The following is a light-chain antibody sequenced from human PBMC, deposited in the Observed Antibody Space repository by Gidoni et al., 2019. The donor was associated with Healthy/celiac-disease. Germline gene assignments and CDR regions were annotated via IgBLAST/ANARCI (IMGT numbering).Light chain of an antibody. Sequence: EIVLTQPPGTLSLSPGERATLSCRASQRVSSSYLAWYQQKPGQAPMPLIYGASSRATGIPDRFRGSGSGTDFTLTISRLEPEDFAVYYCQQYGSSPGWTFGQGTKVEIK. CDR3: QQYGSSPGWT. CDR1: QRVSSSY. CDR2: GAS. V-gene: IGKV3-20*01. J-gene: IGKJ1*01.